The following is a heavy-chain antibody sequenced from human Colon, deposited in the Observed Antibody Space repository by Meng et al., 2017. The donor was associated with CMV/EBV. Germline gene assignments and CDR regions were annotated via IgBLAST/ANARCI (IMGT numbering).Heavy chain of an antibody. CDR2: IHYTGNT. CDR3: ARSRVPYSFDS. J-gene: IGHJ4*02. CDR1: GGSINSHY. Sequence: QVQLQGSGPGLVKPSETLSLTCTVSGGSINSHYWSWLRQSPGKGLEWIGYIHYTGNTNYNPSLWGRLTITVDTSKSQFSLEFTSVTAADTAVYFCARSRVPYSFDSWGQGTLVTVSS. V-gene: IGHV4-59*08.